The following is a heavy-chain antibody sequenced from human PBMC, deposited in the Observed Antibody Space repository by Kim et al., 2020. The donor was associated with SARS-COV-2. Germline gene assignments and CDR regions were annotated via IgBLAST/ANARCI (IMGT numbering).Heavy chain of an antibody. J-gene: IGHJ4*02. CDR3: AGKASGYFGAGTYYNGQFDY. D-gene: IGHD3-10*01. Sequence: FTISRENSKNTLYLQMNSLRPEDTAVYYCAGKASGYFGAGTYYNGQFDYWGQGTLVTVSS. V-gene: IGHV3-30*01.